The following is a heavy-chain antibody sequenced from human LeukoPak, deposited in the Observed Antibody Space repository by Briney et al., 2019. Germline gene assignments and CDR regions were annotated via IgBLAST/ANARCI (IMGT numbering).Heavy chain of an antibody. D-gene: IGHD5-12*01. V-gene: IGHV1-69*04. Sequence: SVKVSCKASGGTFSSYAISWVRQAPGQGLEWMGRIIPILGIANYAQKFQGRVTITADKSTSTAYMELSSLRSEDTALYYCAKRGGTLYSGYDWGSFDYWGQGTLVTVSS. CDR1: GGTFSSYA. J-gene: IGHJ4*02. CDR2: IIPILGIA. CDR3: AKRGGTLYSGYDWGSFDY.